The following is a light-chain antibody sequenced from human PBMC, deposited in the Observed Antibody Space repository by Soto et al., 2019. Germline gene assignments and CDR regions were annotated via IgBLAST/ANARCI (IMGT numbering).Light chain of an antibody. CDR3: SSYTSSSTLVV. CDR1: RSDIGGYTF. CDR2: DVS. Sequence: QSALTQPASVSGSPGQSITISCTGTRSDIGGYTFVSWYQQHPGKAPKLMIFDVSNRPSGVSNRFSGSKSGNTASLAISGLQAEDEADYYCSSYTSSSTLVVFGGGTKVTVL. V-gene: IGLV2-14*03. J-gene: IGLJ2*01.